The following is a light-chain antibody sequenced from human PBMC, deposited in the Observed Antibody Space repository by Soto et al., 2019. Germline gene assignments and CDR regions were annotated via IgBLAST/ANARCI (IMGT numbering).Light chain of an antibody. Sequence: DIVMTQSPDSLAVSLGERATINCKSSQSVLYSSNNKNYLAWYQQKPGQSPKLLIYWASTRESGVPDRFNGSGSGTDFTLTISSLRAEDVAVYYCQQYYGTTWTFGQGTKVEIK. V-gene: IGKV4-1*01. J-gene: IGKJ1*01. CDR3: QQYYGTTWT. CDR1: QSVLYSSNNKNY. CDR2: WAS.